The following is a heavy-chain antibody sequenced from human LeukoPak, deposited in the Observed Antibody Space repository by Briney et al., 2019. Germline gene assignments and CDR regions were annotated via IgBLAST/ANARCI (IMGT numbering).Heavy chain of an antibody. CDR1: GGSISSYN. CDR3: ARGSSCGYRDAFDI. Sequence: SETLSLTCTVSGGSISSYNCSFIREPPGQGQEWIGYICYSWCTNYDASLKSRVTISVDTSKNQFSLKLSSVAAADTAVYYCARGSSCGYRDAFDIWGQGTMVTVSS. CDR2: ICYSWCT. J-gene: IGHJ3*02. V-gene: IGHV4-59*01. D-gene: IGHD3-22*01.